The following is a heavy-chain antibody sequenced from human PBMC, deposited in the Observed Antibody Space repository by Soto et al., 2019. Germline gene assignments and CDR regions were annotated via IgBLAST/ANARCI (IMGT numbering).Heavy chain of an antibody. J-gene: IGHJ4*02. CDR1: GFTFSSYG. V-gene: IGHV3-30*18. D-gene: IGHD6-13*01. CDR3: AKDLKGIAAAGTPRTPLPPDY. Sequence: GGSLRLSCAASGFTFSSYGMHWVRQAPGKGLEWVAVISYDGSNKYYADSVKGRFTISRDNSKNTLYLQMNSLRAEDTAVYYCAKDLKGIAAAGTPRTPLPPDYWGQGTLVTVSS. CDR2: ISYDGSNK.